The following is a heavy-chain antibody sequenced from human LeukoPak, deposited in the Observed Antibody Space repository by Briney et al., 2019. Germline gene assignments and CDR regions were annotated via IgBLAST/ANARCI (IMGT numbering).Heavy chain of an antibody. CDR3: ARKRSGSYLFDY. J-gene: IGHJ4*02. CDR2: ISSSSSYI. Sequence: GGSLRLSCAASGFTFSSYSMNWVRQAPGKGLEWVSSISSSSSYIYYADSVKGRFTISRDNAKNSLYLQMNSLRAEDTAVYYCARKRSGSYLFDYWGQGTLVTVSS. D-gene: IGHD1-26*01. CDR1: GFTFSSYS. V-gene: IGHV3-21*01.